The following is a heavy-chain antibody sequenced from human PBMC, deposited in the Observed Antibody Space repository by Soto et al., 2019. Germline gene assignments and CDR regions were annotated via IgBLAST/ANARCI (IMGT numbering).Heavy chain of an antibody. V-gene: IGHV1-58*01. CDR2: IVVGSGNT. J-gene: IGHJ6*02. Sequence: GASVKVSCKASGFTFTSSAVQWVRQARGQRLEWIGWIVVGSGNTNYAQKFQERVTITRDMSTSTAYMELSSLRSEDTAVYYCAAGKVDTAMANYYYGMDVWGQGTTVTVSS. CDR1: GFTFTSSA. D-gene: IGHD5-18*01. CDR3: AAGKVDTAMANYYYGMDV.